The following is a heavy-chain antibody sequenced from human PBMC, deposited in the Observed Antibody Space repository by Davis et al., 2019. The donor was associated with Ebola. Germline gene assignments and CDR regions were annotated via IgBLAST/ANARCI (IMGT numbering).Heavy chain of an antibody. J-gene: IGHJ4*02. CDR1: AYSFTSYW. Sequence: VSCKGSAYSFTSYWIGWVRQMPGKGLEWMGIIYPGDSDTRYSPSFQGQVTISADKSISTAYLQWSSLKASDSAIYYCARVSCAGGSCPLAHWGQGTLITVSS. D-gene: IGHD2-15*01. CDR2: IYPGDSDT. V-gene: IGHV5-51*01. CDR3: ARVSCAGGSCPLAH.